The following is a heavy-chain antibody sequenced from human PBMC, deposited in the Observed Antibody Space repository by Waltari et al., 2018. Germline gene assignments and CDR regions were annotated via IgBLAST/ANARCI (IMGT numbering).Heavy chain of an antibody. CDR3: AREDYYDRGRIGANFDY. J-gene: IGHJ4*02. CDR2: ISRDEKNT. CDR1: GFTFTSYV. Sequence: QVQLVESGGGVVQPGRSLRLSCAASGFTFTSYVFKGVRQAPGKGLEWVAVISRDEKNTYYADSVKGRFTVSRDNSKNTIYLQMNSLKTEDTAVYYCAREDYYDRGRIGANFDYWGQGTLVTVSS. V-gene: IGHV3-30*03. D-gene: IGHD3-22*01.